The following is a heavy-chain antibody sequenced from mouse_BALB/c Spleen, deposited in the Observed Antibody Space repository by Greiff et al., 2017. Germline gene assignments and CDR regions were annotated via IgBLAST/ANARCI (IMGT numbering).Heavy chain of an antibody. V-gene: IGHV1S135*01. Sequence: VQLKESGPELMKPGASVMISCKASGYSFTSYYMHWVKQSHGKSLEWIGYIDPFNGGTSYNQKFKGKATLTVDKSSSTAYMHLSSLTSEDSAVYYCAEVRRFYAMDYWGQGTSVTVSS. J-gene: IGHJ4*01. CDR2: IDPFNGGT. D-gene: IGHD2-14*01. CDR3: AEVRRFYAMDY. CDR1: GYSFTSYY.